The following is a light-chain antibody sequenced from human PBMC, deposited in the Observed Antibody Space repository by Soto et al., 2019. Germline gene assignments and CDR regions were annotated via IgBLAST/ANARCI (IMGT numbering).Light chain of an antibody. J-gene: IGKJ1*01. V-gene: IGKV1-5*01. CDR3: QQFHSYSWT. Sequence: IQVNKSPSTLSASVGDRVTITCRASQSISSWLAWYQQKPGKAPKLLIYDASSLQSGVPSRFSGSGSGTEFTLTISSLQPDDFATYYCQQFHSYSWTFGQGAKVDIK. CDR2: DAS. CDR1: QSISSW.